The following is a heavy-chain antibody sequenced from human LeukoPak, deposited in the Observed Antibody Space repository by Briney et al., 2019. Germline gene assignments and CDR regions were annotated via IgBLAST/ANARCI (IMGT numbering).Heavy chain of an antibody. CDR1: GGSFSGYY. D-gene: IGHD6-19*01. Sequence: SETLSLTCAVYGGSFSGYYWSWIRQPPGKGLEWIGEINHSGSTDHNPSLKSRVTISVDTSKNQFSLKLSSVTAADTAVYYCARGLPVAGTDYYYYMDVWGKGTTVTVSS. V-gene: IGHV4-34*01. CDR3: ARGLPVAGTDYYYYMDV. CDR2: INHSGST. J-gene: IGHJ6*03.